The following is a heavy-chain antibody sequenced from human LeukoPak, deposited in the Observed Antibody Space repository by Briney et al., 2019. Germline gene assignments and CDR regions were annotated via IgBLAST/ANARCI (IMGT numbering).Heavy chain of an antibody. V-gene: IGHV4-34*01. Sequence: SETLSLTCAVYGGSFSGYYWSWIRQPPGKGLEWIGEINHSGSTNYNPSLKSRVTISVDTSKNQFSLKLSSVTAADTAVYYCARFRSYNALGYYCYYMDVWGKGTTVTVSS. D-gene: IGHD1-26*01. CDR1: GGSFSGYY. CDR2: INHSGST. J-gene: IGHJ6*03. CDR3: ARFRSYNALGYYCYYMDV.